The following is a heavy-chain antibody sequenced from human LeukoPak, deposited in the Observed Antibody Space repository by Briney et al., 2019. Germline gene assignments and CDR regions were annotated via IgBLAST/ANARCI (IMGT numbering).Heavy chain of an antibody. CDR3: ARTRSTYYDILTGYPSFDY. CDR1: GGTFSSYA. J-gene: IGHJ4*02. CDR2: IIPIFGTA. Sequence: GASVKVSCXASGGTFSSYAISWVRLARGQGLEWMGGIIPIFGTANYAQKFQGRVTITTDESTSTAYMELSSLRSEDTAVYYCARTRSTYYDILTGYPSFDYWGQGTLVTVSS. V-gene: IGHV1-69*05. D-gene: IGHD3-9*01.